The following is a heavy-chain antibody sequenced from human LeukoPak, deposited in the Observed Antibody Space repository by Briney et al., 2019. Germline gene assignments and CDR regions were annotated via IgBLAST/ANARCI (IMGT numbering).Heavy chain of an antibody. Sequence: HPGVPLRLSCAFSGFTFNNYPMTWVPRARGKGLEWVSSVTASVGSTYCADSVKGRFTISRDNSKNTLYLQMSSLRAEDTAVYYCARDYPTSGIVTIFDYWGQGTLVTVSS. D-gene: IGHD1-1*01. J-gene: IGHJ4*02. CDR2: VTASVGST. V-gene: IGHV3-23*01. CDR3: ARDYPTSGIVTIFDY. CDR1: GFTFNNYP.